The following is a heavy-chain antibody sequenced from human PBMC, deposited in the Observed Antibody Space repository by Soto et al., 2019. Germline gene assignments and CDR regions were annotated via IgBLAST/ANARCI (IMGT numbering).Heavy chain of an antibody. V-gene: IGHV3-7*05. J-gene: IGHJ4*02. CDR2: IEGDGSEK. CDR1: EFTFSSYW. CDR3: VRGLYTGSPHFFS. D-gene: IGHD1-26*01. Sequence: PGGSLRLSCAASEFTFSSYWMTWVRQAPGKGLEWVANIEGDGSEKNYVDSVKGRFTVSRDNAKRSLYLQMNSLRVEDAAIYYCVRGLYTGSPHFFSRGQGTLVTVSS.